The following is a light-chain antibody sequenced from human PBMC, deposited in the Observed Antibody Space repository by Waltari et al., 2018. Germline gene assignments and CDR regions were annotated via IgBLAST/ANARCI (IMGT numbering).Light chain of an antibody. CDR3: QQYGSPPRT. CDR1: QSIASRF. V-gene: IGKV3-20*01. CDR2: DAS. Sequence: IVLTQSPGTLSLSPGERATLSCRASQSIASRFLARYQQKPGQAPRLLMYDASTRATGIPDRFSGSGSGTDFTLTISSLEPEDFAMYYCQQYGSPPRTFGQGTKVEI. J-gene: IGKJ1*01.